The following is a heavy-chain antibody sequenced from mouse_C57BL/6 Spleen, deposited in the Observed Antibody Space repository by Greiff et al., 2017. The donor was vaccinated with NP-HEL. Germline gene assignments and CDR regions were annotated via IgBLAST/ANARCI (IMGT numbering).Heavy chain of an antibody. CDR3: ASPLYYGSSHWYFDV. J-gene: IGHJ1*03. V-gene: IGHV1-82*01. CDR2: IYPGDGDT. Sequence: QVQLKESGPELVKPGASVKISCKASGYAFSSSWMNWVKQRPGKGLEWIGRIYPGDGDTNYNGKFKGKATLTADKSSSTAYMQLSSLTSEESAVYFCASPLYYGSSHWYFDVGGTGTTVTVSS. D-gene: IGHD1-1*01. CDR1: GYAFSSSW.